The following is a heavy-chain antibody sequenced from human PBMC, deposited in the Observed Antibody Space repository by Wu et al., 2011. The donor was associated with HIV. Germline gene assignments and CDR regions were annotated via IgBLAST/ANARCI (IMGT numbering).Heavy chain of an antibody. Sequence: QVQLVQSGAEVKKPGASVKVSCKASGYTFTNYAIHWVRQAPGQGLEWMGWISAYNGDTNYAQKLQDRVTMTTDTSTSTAYMELRSLRSDDTAVYYCARDGSSAQLDLYYNHMDVWGKGTTVTV. D-gene: IGHD6-6*01. CDR2: ISAYNGDT. CDR1: GYTFTNYA. CDR3: ARDGSSAQLDLYYNHMDV. J-gene: IGHJ6*03. V-gene: IGHV1-18*01.